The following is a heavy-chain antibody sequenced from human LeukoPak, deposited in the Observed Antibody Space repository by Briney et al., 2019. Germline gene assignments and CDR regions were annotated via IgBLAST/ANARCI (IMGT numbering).Heavy chain of an antibody. V-gene: IGHV4-31*02. CDR2: IYSSATT. Sequence: GLXXXXYIYSSATTYNNPSRKRRVTISVDRSKNQFSLKLSSVTAADTAVYYCARSLAVVITEDWFDPWGQGTLVTVSS. CDR3: ARSLAVVITEDWFDP. J-gene: IGHJ5*02. D-gene: IGHD3-22*01.